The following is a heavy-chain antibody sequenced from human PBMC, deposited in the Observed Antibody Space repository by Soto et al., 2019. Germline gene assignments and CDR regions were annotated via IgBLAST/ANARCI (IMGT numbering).Heavy chain of an antibody. D-gene: IGHD5-18*01. CDR2: ISAYNGNT. CDR1: GYTFTSYG. J-gene: IGHJ6*02. V-gene: IGHV1-18*04. Sequence: ASVKVSCKASGYTFTSYGISRVRQAPGQGLEWMGWISAYNGNTNYAQKLQGRVTMTTDTSTSTAYMELRSLRSDDTAVYYCARDGWIQLWLVDYYYGMDVWGQGTTVTVSS. CDR3: ARDGWIQLWLVDYYYGMDV.